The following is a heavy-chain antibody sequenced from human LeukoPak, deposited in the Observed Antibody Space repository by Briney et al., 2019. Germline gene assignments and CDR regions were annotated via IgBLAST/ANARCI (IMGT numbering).Heavy chain of an antibody. J-gene: IGHJ4*02. Sequence: GGSLRLSCAASGFTVSSNYMSWVRQAPGKGLEWVAVISYDGSNKYYADSVKGRFTISRDNSKNTLYLQMNSLRAEDTAVYYCARVGNYWGQGTLVTVSS. CDR1: GFTVSSNY. CDR3: ARVGNY. V-gene: IGHV3-30*03. CDR2: ISYDGSNK. D-gene: IGHD1-26*01.